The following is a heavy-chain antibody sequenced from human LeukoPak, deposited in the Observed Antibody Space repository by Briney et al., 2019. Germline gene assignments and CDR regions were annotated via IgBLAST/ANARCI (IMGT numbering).Heavy chain of an antibody. CDR2: IYTSGST. D-gene: IGHD6-19*01. J-gene: IGHJ1*01. CDR1: GGSISSYY. CDR3: ARAPPYSSGWYFQH. V-gene: IGHV4-4*07. Sequence: PSQTLSLTCTVSGGSISSYYWSWIRQPAGKGLEWIGRIYTSGSTSYNPSLKGRVTMSVDTSKNQFSLKLISVTAADTAVYYCARAPPYSSGWYFQHWGQGTLVTVSS.